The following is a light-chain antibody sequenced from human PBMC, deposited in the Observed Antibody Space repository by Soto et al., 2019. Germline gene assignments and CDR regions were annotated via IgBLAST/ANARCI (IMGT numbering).Light chain of an antibody. Sequence: DIQLTQSPSFLSASVGDRVTITCRASQGISSYLAWYQQKPGKAPKLLIYAASTLQSGVPSRFSGSGSGTEFTLTISRLQPEDVATYYRQQLNSYPRVTFGGGTKVEIK. CDR3: QQLNSYPRVT. V-gene: IGKV1-9*01. CDR2: AAS. CDR1: QGISSY. J-gene: IGKJ4*01.